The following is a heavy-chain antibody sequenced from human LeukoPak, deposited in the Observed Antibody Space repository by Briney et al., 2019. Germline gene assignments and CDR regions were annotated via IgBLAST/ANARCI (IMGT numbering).Heavy chain of an antibody. V-gene: IGHV4-34*01. CDR1: GGAFTGYY. J-gene: IGHJ4*02. CDR2: INHSGAT. D-gene: IGHD6-19*01. CDR3: ATPTRGGIAVTGTFGH. Sequence: KASETLSLTCAGSGGAFTGYYWSWIRKPPGKGLEWIGEINHSGATNYNPPLKSRVTISVDTSKNQFSLRLTSVSAADTGVYYCATPTRGGIAVTGTFGHWGQGTQVTVSS.